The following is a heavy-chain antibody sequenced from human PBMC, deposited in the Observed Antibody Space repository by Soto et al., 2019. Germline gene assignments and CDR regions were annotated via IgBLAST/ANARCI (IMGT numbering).Heavy chain of an antibody. V-gene: IGHV3-11*06. CDR1: GFTFSDYY. Sequence: PGGSLRLSCAASGFTFSDYYMSWIRQAPGKGLEWVSYISSSSSYTNYADSVKGRFTISRDNAKNSLYLQMNSLRAEDTAVYYCARDQYSSGWYRYYYYGMDVWGQGTTVTVSS. J-gene: IGHJ6*02. CDR2: ISSSSSYT. D-gene: IGHD6-19*01. CDR3: ARDQYSSGWYRYYYYGMDV.